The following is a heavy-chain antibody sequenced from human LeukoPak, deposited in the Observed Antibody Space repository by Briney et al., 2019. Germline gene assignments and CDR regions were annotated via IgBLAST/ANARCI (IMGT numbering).Heavy chain of an antibody. CDR3: AELGITMIGGV. V-gene: IGHV3-74*01. Sequence: GGSLRLSCAASGFTFSTYWMHWVRQAPGEGLVWVSHINSDGSTTTDADSVKGRFTISRDNAKNTLYLQMNSLRAEDTAVYYCAELGITMIGGVWGKGTTVTISS. CDR1: GFTFSTYW. D-gene: IGHD3-10*02. CDR2: INSDGSTT. J-gene: IGHJ6*04.